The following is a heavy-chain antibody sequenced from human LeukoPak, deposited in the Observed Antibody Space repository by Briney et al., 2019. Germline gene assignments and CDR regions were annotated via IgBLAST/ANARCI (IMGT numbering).Heavy chain of an antibody. CDR3: ARVLDY. D-gene: IGHD2-8*02. Sequence: SCKASGYTFTGYYMHWVRQAPGKGLEWVAVISYDGSNKYYADSVKGRFTISRDNSKNTLYLQMNSLRAADTAVYYCARVLDYWGQGTLVTVSS. V-gene: IGHV3-30-3*01. CDR2: ISYDGSNK. J-gene: IGHJ4*02. CDR1: GYTFTGYY.